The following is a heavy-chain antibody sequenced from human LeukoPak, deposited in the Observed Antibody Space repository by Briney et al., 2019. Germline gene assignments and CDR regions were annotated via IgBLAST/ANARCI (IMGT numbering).Heavy chain of an antibody. V-gene: IGHV4-4*09. Sequence: SETLSLTCTVSGVSMSAYQWSWVRQSPEKGLEWIGCINTKGETSYNPSLKSRVTTSVDTSKSQFSLRLTSVTAADTAVYYCATSNDAKIAPFNHWGQGAPVTVSS. CDR2: INTKGET. D-gene: IGHD2-21*01. CDR1: GVSMSAYQ. J-gene: IGHJ4*02. CDR3: ATSNDAKIAPFNH.